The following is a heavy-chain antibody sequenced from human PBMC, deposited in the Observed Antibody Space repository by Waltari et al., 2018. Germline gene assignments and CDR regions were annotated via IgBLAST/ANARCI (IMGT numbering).Heavy chain of an antibody. Sequence: EVQLVESGGGLVQPGGSLRLSCAASGFTFSSYWMSWVRQAPGKGLEWVANIKQDGSEKYYVDSVKGRFTISRDNAKNSLYLQMNSLRAEDTAVYYCARHDCSGGSCPSDYWGQGTLVTVSS. V-gene: IGHV3-7*01. D-gene: IGHD2-15*01. J-gene: IGHJ4*02. CDR3: ARHDCSGGSCPSDY. CDR1: GFTFSSYW. CDR2: IKQDGSEK.